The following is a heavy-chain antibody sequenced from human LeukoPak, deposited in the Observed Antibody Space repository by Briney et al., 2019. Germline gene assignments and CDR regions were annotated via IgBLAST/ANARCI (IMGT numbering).Heavy chain of an antibody. CDR1: GFTFSSYA. D-gene: IGHD6-19*01. CDR3: AKGTQRYSSGWHRNYYFDY. J-gene: IGHJ4*02. CDR2: ISWNSGSI. Sequence: GGSLRLSCAASGFTFSSYAMSWVRQAPGKGLEWVSGISWNSGSIGYADSVKGRFTISRDNAKNSLYLQMNSLRAEDTALYYCAKGTQRYSSGWHRNYYFDYWGQGTLVTVSS. V-gene: IGHV3-9*01.